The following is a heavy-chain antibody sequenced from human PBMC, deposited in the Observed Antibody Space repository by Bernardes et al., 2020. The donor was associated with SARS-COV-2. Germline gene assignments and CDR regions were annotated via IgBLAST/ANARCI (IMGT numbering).Heavy chain of an antibody. D-gene: IGHD3-9*01. Sequence: SETLSLTCAVYGGSFSGYYWSWIRQPPGKGLEWIGYIYYSGSTNYNPSLKSRVTISVDTSKNQFSLKLSSVTAADTAVYYCARDDYDWGFPLRLGLWGQGTTVTVSS. J-gene: IGHJ6*02. CDR3: ARDDYDWGFPLRLGL. V-gene: IGHV4-59*12. CDR2: IYYSGST. CDR1: GGSFSGYY.